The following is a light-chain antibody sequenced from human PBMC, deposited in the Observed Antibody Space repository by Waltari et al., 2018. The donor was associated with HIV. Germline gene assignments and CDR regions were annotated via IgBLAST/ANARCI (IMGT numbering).Light chain of an antibody. Sequence: TQSPLSLSVTLGQPAAISCKSNQSLAFRDGKSYLFWYHQRPGHPPRRLLYQVSHRDSGVPGRITGSGSDTDFTLRISRLEAEDAGFYFCMQATSWPHTFGQRTELQI. CDR3: MQATSWPHT. J-gene: IGKJ2*01. CDR2: QVS. V-gene: IGKV2-30*01. CDR1: QSLAFRDGKSY.